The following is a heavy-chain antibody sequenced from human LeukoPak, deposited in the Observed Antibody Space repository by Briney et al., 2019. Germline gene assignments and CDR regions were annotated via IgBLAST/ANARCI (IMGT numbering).Heavy chain of an antibody. CDR1: EFTFSSYR. CDR2: ISSSSSSI. CDR3: ARDPIVATILGWFDP. V-gene: IGHV3-21*01. Sequence: PGGSLRLSCAASEFTFSSYRMHWVRQAAGKGLEWVSSISSSSSSIYYADSVKGRFTISRDNAKNSLYLQMNSLRAEDMAVYYCARDPIVATILGWFDPWGQGTLVTVSS. D-gene: IGHD5-12*01. J-gene: IGHJ5*02.